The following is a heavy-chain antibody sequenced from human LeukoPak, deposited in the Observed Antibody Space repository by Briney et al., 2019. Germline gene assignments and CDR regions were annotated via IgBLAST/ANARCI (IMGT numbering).Heavy chain of an antibody. V-gene: IGHV1-46*01. CDR3: ARDQEGFDY. CDR2: TYPRDGST. Sequence: ASVKVSCKASGYTFTSNYIHWVRQAPGQGLEWMGMTYPRDGSTSYAQKFQGRVTVTRDTSTSTVHMELSGLRSEDTAVYYCARDQEGFDYWDQGTLVTVSS. CDR1: GYTFTSNY. J-gene: IGHJ4*02.